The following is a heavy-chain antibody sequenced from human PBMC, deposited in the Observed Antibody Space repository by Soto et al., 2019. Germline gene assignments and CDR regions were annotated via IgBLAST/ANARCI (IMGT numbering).Heavy chain of an antibody. V-gene: IGHV3-9*01. J-gene: IGHJ4*02. CDR3: AKDTPPLCSSNSCYGDGGFDY. D-gene: IGHD2-2*01. CDR1: GFTFDDYA. CDR2: ISWNSGSI. Sequence: EVQLVESGGGLVQPGRSLRLSCAASGFTFDDYAMHWVRQAPGKGLEWVSGISWNSGSIGYADSVKGRFTISRDNAKNSLYLQMNSLRAEDTALYYCAKDTPPLCSSNSCYGDGGFDYWGQGTLVTVSS.